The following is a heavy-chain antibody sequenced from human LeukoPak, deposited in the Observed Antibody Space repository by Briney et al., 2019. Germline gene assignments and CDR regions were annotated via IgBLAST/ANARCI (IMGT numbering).Heavy chain of an antibody. CDR2: IQTDGSST. CDR3: AKSVPSGWYAFDI. V-gene: IGHV3-74*01. J-gene: IGHJ3*02. D-gene: IGHD6-19*01. CDR1: GFTFSSYW. Sequence: PGGSLRLSCAASGFTFSSYWMHWVRQAPGKGLVWVSRIQTDGSSTNYADSVKGRFTISRDDAKNTLYLQMNSLRAEDTAVYYCAKSVPSGWYAFDIWGQGTMVTVSS.